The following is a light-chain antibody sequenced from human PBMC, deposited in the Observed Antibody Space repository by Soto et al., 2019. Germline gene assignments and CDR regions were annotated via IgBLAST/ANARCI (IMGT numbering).Light chain of an antibody. CDR1: QRITNS. J-gene: IGKJ1*01. V-gene: IGKV1-5*01. Sequence: DIQMTQSPSSLSASVGDRVTIPCRASQRITNSLNWYQQKPGKAPKLLIYDASSLESGVPSRFSGSGSGTEFTLTISSLQPDDFATYYCQQYNSYWTFGQGTKVDIK. CDR2: DAS. CDR3: QQYNSYWT.